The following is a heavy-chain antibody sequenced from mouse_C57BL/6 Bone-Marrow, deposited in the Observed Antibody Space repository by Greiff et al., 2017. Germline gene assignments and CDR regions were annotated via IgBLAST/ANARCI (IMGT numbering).Heavy chain of an antibody. J-gene: IGHJ1*03. Sequence: QVQLQQSGPELVKPGASVKLSCKASGYTFTSYDINWVKQRPGQGLEWIGGIYPRDGSAKYNEKFKGKATLTVDTSSSTAYIELNSLTSEDSAVYYCARDYVSSCCYFDFWGRGTTVTVS. CDR2: IYPRDGSA. CDR3: ARDYVSSCCYFDF. V-gene: IGHV1-85*01. D-gene: IGHD1-1*01. CDR1: GYTFTSYD.